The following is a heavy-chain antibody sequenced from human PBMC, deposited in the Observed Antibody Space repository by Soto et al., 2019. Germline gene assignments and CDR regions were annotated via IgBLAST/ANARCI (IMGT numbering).Heavy chain of an antibody. CDR3: AARSQMRYYYYGMDV. V-gene: IGHV1-58*01. CDR1: GFTFTSSA. J-gene: IGHJ6*02. CDR2: IVVGSGNT. Sequence: QMQLVQSGPEVKKPGTSVKVSFKASGFTFTSSAVQWVRQARGQSLEWIGWIVVGSGNTNYAQKFQERVTITRDMSTSTAYMELSSLRSEDTAVYYCAARSQMRYYYYGMDVWGQGTTVTVSS.